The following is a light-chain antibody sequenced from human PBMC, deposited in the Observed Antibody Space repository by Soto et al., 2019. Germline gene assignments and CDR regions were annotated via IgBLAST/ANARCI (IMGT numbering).Light chain of an antibody. Sequence: EIVLTQSPGTLSLSPGERATLSCRASQSVSSSYLAWYQQKPGQAPRPLIYGASSRAIGIPDRFSGSGSGADCTLTISRLEPEDFAVYYGQQDGSSPWTFGQGTKVEIK. J-gene: IGKJ1*01. CDR3: QQDGSSPWT. V-gene: IGKV3-20*01. CDR1: QSVSSSY. CDR2: GAS.